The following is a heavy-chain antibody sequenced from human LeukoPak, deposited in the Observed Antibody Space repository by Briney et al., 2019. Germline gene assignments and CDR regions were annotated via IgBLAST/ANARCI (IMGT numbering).Heavy chain of an antibody. Sequence: GGSLRLSCAASGFTFSSYWMSWVRQAPGKGLEWVANIKQDGSEQYYVDSVKGRFTISRDNAKNSLYLQMNSLRAEDTAVYYCASSDLRYYYYMDVWGKGTTVTISS. CDR2: IKQDGSEQ. J-gene: IGHJ6*03. V-gene: IGHV3-7*03. CDR1: GFTFSSYW. CDR3: ASSDLRYYYYMDV.